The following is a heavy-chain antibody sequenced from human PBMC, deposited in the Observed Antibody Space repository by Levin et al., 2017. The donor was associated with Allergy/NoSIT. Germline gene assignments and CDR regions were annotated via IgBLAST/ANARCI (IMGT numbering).Heavy chain of an antibody. J-gene: IGHJ4*02. Sequence: PGGSLRLSCVASGLSFSNAWLHWVRQAPGKGLQWVGRIKNKATGGTTDYAAPVKGRFIISRDDSKNTLFLQMNNLKTDDTALYYCSEEIQGGFDYWGQGTLVTVSS. V-gene: IGHV3-15*01. CDR2: IKNKATGGTT. CDR3: SEEIQGGFDY. D-gene: IGHD5-18*01. CDR1: GLSFSNAW.